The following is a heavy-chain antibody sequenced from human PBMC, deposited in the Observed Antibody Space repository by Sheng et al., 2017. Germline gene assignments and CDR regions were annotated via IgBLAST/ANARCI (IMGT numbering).Heavy chain of an antibody. J-gene: IGHJ4*02. CDR1: GFTFSSYA. CDR2: ISYDGSNK. CDR3: ARGSPYDSSGYPLDY. Sequence: QVQLVESGGGVVQPGRSLRLSCAASGFTFSSYAMHWVRQAPGKGLEWVAVISYDGSNKYYADSVKGRFTISRDNSKNTLYLQMNSLRAEDTAVYYCARGSPYDSSGYPLDYWGQGTLVTVSS. V-gene: IGHV3-30-3*01. D-gene: IGHD3-22*01.